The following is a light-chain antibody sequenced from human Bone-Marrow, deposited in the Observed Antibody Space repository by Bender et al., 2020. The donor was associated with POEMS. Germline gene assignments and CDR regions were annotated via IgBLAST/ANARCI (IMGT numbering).Light chain of an antibody. V-gene: IGLV3-1*01. CDR2: QDT. Sequence: SYEVTQPPSVSVSPGQTASIICSGDDLGDKYVAWYQQKPGQSPVLVIYQDTKRPSGIPERFSGSNSGNTATLTISGTQAMDEADYYCQTWGTGIRAVFGGGTRLTVL. J-gene: IGLJ2*01. CDR1: DLGDKY. CDR3: QTWGTGIRAV.